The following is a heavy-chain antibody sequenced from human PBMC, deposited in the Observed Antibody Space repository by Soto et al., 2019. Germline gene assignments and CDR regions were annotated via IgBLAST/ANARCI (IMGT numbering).Heavy chain of an antibody. J-gene: IGHJ4*02. D-gene: IGHD1-26*01. V-gene: IGHV3-15*01. Sequence: GGSLRLSCVASGLTFNNAWMNWGRQAPGKGLEWVGRIRSKSDGGTTDYAAPVKGRFTISRDDSKNMVDMQMSSLKTADTAIYYCTTYSGAAFEYWGQGALVTVSS. CDR2: IRSKSDGGTT. CDR1: GLTFNNAW. CDR3: TTYSGAAFEY.